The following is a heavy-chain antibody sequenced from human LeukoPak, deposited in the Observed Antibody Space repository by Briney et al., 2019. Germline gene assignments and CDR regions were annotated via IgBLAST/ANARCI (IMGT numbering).Heavy chain of an antibody. CDR2: INPNSGGT. CDR1: GYTFTGYY. CDR3: VRDNSYMDIRPFDY. J-gene: IGHJ4*02. V-gene: IGHV1-2*06. D-gene: IGHD5-18*01. Sequence: ASVKVSCKASGYTFTGYYMHWVRQAPGQGLEWMGRINPNSGGTNYAQKFQGRVIMTRDTSISTAYMELSRLRSDDTAVYYCVRDNSYMDIRPFDYWGQGALVTVSS.